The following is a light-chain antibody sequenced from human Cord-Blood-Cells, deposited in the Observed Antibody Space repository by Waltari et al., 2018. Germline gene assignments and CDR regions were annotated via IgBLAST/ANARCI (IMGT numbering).Light chain of an antibody. Sequence: QSALTQPASVSGSPGQSITISCTGTSSEVGGYNYVSWYQQHPGNAPKLMIYDVSNRPSGVSNRFSGSKSGNTASLTISGLQAEDEADYYCSSYTSSSTWVFGGGTKLTVL. J-gene: IGLJ3*02. CDR2: DVS. CDR3: SSYTSSSTWV. V-gene: IGLV2-14*03. CDR1: SSEVGGYNY.